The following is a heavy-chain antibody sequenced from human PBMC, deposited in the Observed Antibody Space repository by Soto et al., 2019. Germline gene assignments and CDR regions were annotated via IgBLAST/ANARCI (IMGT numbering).Heavy chain of an antibody. D-gene: IGHD6-13*01. V-gene: IGHV1-46*01. CDR2: INPSGGST. CDR1: GYTFTSYY. J-gene: IGHJ6*02. Sequence: ASVKVSCKASGYTFTSYYMHWVRQAPGQGLEWMGIINPSGGSTSYAQKFQGRVTMTRDTSTSTVYMELSSLRSEDTAVYYCARGGSSWSTGENKYGMDVWGQGTTVTV. CDR3: ARGGSSWSTGENKYGMDV.